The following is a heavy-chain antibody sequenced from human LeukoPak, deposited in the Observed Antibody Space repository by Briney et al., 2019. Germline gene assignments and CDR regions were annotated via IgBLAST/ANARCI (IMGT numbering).Heavy chain of an antibody. CDR1: GFTFSSHW. D-gene: IGHD6-19*01. V-gene: IGHV3-7*01. CDR2: IKQDGSEK. Sequence: GGSLRLSCEASGFTFSSHWMSWVRQAPGKGLGWVAIIKQDGSEKDCVDSVTGRFTISRDNAKNSLYLQMNSLRDEDTAVYYCARDTSAWRYGMDVWGQGTTVTVSS. J-gene: IGHJ6*02. CDR3: ARDTSAWRYGMDV.